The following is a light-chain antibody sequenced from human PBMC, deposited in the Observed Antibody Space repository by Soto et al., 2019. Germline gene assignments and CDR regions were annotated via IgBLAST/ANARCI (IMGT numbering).Light chain of an antibody. CDR2: DVT. CDR1: SSNVGAYYY. CDR3: SSYTAINTVT. V-gene: IGLV2-14*03. Sequence: QSVLTQPPSVSGAPGQWITISCTGTSSNVGAYYYVSWYQQHPGKGPKLMIYDVTNRPSGVSFRFSGSKSGNTASLTISGLQAEDEADYYCSSYTAINTVTFGGGTKVTVL. J-gene: IGLJ2*01.